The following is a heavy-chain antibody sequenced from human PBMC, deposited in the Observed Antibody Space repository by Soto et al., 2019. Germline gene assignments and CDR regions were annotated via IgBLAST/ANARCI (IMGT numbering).Heavy chain of an antibody. CDR3: TSSGNCISTSCSV. CDR1: GFTFIGSA. Sequence: PGGSLRLSCAASGFTFIGSAMPWVRQASGKGLEWVSRIRSKANSYATAYAASVKGRFTISRDDSKNTAYLQMNSLKTEDTAVYYCTSSGNCISTSCSVWGQGTLVTVSS. CDR2: IRSKANSYAT. V-gene: IGHV3-73*01. J-gene: IGHJ4*02. D-gene: IGHD2-2*01.